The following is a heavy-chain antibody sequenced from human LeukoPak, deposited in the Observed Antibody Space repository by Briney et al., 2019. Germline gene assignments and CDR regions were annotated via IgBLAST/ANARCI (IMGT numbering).Heavy chain of an antibody. Sequence: GGSLRLSCAASGFTFSSYSMNWVRQAPGKGLEWVSSISSSSSYIYYADSVKGRFTISRDNAKNSLYLQMNSLRAEDTAVYYCAKVPDSGGWYLAHYLDCGGQGTLVTVPS. V-gene: IGHV3-21*04. D-gene: IGHD6-19*01. CDR2: ISSSSSYI. CDR1: GFTFSSYS. CDR3: AKVPDSGGWYLAHYLDC. J-gene: IGHJ4*02.